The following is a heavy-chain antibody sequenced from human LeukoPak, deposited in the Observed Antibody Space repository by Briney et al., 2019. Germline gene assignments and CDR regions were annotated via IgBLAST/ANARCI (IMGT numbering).Heavy chain of an antibody. CDR1: GYTLTESS. D-gene: IGHD6-19*01. CDR3: ATVLFQWLPSFGMDV. J-gene: IGHJ6*02. CDR2: FDPEDGET. V-gene: IGHV1-24*01. Sequence: ASVKVSCKVSGYTLTESSMHWVRQAPGKGLEWMGGFDPEDGETIYAQKFQGRVTMTEDTSTDTAYMELSSLRSEDTAVYYCATVLFQWLPSFGMDVWGQGTTVTVSS.